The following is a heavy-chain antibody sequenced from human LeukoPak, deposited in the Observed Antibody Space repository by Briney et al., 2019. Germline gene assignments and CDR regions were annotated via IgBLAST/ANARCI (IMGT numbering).Heavy chain of an antibody. CDR2: IIPILGIA. V-gene: IGHV1-69*04. D-gene: IGHD1-26*01. J-gene: IGHJ5*02. Sequence: GASVNVSCKASGYTFTSYGISWVRQAPGQGLEWMGRIIPILGIANYAQKFQGRVTITADKSTSTAYMELGSLRSEDTAVYYCASSVVGATTVTWFDPWGQGTLVTVSS. CDR3: ASSVVGATTVTWFDP. CDR1: GYTFTSYG.